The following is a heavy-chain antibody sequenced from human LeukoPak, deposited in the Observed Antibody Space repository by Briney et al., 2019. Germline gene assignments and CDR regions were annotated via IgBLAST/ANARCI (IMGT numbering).Heavy chain of an antibody. Sequence: GGSLRLSCTASGFPFSNYGMHWVRQTPGKGLEWVAFIRYDGSNKYYADSVKGRFTISRDNSKNTLYLQMNSLRAEDTAVYYCSKDPNGDYVGAFDFWGQGTMVTVSS. V-gene: IGHV3-30*02. CDR2: IRYDGSNK. CDR3: SKDPNGDYVGAFDF. J-gene: IGHJ3*01. CDR1: GFPFSNYG. D-gene: IGHD4-17*01.